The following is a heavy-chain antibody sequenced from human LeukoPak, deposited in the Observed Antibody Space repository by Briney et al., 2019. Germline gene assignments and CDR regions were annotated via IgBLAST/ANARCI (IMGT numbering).Heavy chain of an antibody. J-gene: IGHJ4*02. CDR1: GGTFSSYA. Sequence: GASVKVSCKASGGTFSSYAISWVRQAPGQGLEWMGWINPNSGGTNYAQKFQGRVTMTRDTSISTAYMELSRLRSDDTAVYYCARVGGVAVDYWGQGTLVTVSS. V-gene: IGHV1-2*02. CDR2: INPNSGGT. CDR3: ARVGGVAVDY. D-gene: IGHD6-19*01.